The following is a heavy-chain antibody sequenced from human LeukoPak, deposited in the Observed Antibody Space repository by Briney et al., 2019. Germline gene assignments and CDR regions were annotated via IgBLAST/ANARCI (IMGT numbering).Heavy chain of an antibody. D-gene: IGHD1-14*01. CDR3: AKATGYLL. CDR1: GFTFDDYG. CDR2: ISAGGT. J-gene: IGHJ4*02. Sequence: GGSLRLSCAASGFTFDDYGLSWVRQAPGKGLEWVSAISAGGTLYADFVKGRFTISRDNSKNTLYLQMNNLRAEDTAVYYCAKATGYLLWGQGTLVTVSS. V-gene: IGHV3-23*01.